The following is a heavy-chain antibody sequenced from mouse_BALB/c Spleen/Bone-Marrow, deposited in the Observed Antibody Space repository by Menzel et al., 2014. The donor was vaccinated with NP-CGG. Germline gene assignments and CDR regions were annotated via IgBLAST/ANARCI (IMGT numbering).Heavy chain of an antibody. J-gene: IGHJ4*01. V-gene: IGHV1-14*01. CDR2: INPYNDGT. CDR3: ARRWLPYAMDY. Sequence: EVQLQQSGPELVKPGASVKMSCKASGYTFTSYIMHWVKQKPGQGLEWIGYINPYNDGTKYNETFKGKATLTSDKSSSTAYMELSSLTSEDSAVYYCARRWLPYAMDYWGQGTSVTVSS. D-gene: IGHD2-3*01. CDR1: GYTFTSYI.